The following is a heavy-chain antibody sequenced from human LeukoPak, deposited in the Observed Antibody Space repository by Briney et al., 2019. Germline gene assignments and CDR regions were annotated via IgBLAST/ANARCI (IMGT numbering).Heavy chain of an antibody. J-gene: IGHJ6*02. CDR1: GFTFSSYG. V-gene: IGHV3-30*18. CDR3: AKDRLHILTGYYYYGMDV. CDR2: ISYDGSNK. D-gene: IGHD3-9*01. Sequence: GRSLRLSCAASGFTFSSYGIHWVRQAPGKGLEWVAVISYDGSNKYYADSVKGRFTISRDNSKNTLYLQMNSLRAEDTAVYYCAKDRLHILTGYYYYGMDVWGQGTTVTVSS.